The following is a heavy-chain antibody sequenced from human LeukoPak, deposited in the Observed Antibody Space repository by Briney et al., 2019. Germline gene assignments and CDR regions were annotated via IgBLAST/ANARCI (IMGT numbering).Heavy chain of an antibody. CDR2: IYYSGST. D-gene: IGHD4-23*01. V-gene: IGHV4-39*01. J-gene: IGHJ4*02. CDR1: GGSISSYY. Sequence: PSETLSLTCTVSGGSISSYYWGWIRQPPGKGLEWIGSIYYSGSTYYNPSLKSRVTISVDTSKNQFSLKLSSVSAADTAVYYCARRDVGGNSVAVWGQGTLVTVSS. CDR3: ARRDVGGNSVAV.